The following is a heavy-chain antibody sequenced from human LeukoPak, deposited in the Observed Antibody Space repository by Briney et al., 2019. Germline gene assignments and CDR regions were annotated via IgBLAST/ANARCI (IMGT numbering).Heavy chain of an antibody. J-gene: IGHJ6*03. CDR3: ARVVYSGYDFRGAMDV. D-gene: IGHD5-12*01. V-gene: IGHV4-59*01. CDR1: GASISSYY. CDR2: IYYTEST. Sequence: SETLSLTCTVSGASISSYYWSWIRQSPGKGLEWIGYIYYTESTNHNPSLKSRVTISVDTSKNQFSLKLSSVTAADTAVYYCARVVYSGYDFRGAMDVWGKGTTVTVSS.